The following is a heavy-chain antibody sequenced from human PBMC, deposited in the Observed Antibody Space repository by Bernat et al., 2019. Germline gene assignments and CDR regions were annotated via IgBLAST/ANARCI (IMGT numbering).Heavy chain of an antibody. CDR3: AREWGTVIDS. CDR2: IWYDGSNK. Sequence: QVQLVESGGGVVQPGRSLRLSCAASGFTFSSYGMHWVRQAPGKGLEWVAVIWYDGSNKYYADSVESRFTISRDSSKSTLYLQMNRLRAEDTAVYYCAREWGTVIDSWGQGTLVTVSS. D-gene: IGHD3-16*01. CDR1: GFTFSSYG. V-gene: IGHV3-33*01. J-gene: IGHJ4*02.